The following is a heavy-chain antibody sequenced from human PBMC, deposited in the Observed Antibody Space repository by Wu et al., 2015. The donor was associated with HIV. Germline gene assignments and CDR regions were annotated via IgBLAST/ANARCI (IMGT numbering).Heavy chain of an antibody. CDR2: TNVNTGGT. CDR1: GYIFISYG. Sequence: QVQLVQSGGEVKKPGASVKVSCRTSGYIFISYGMSWVRQAPGQNFEWMGWTNVNTGGTNYAPKFQGRVTMTRDTSISTAYIELSGLTSDDTAVYYCTRDELFRVDDAFDMWGQGTLVTVSS. J-gene: IGHJ3*02. V-gene: IGHV1-2*02. D-gene: IGHD2-15*01. CDR3: TRDELFRVDDAFDM.